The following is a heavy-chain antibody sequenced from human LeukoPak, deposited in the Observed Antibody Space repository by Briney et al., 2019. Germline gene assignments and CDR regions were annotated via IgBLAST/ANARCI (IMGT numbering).Heavy chain of an antibody. CDR2: ISSNGGST. V-gene: IGHV3-64D*06. CDR3: VKDPDCSSTSCDYWYFDL. Sequence: GRSLRLSCAASGFTFDDYAMHWVRQAPGKGLEYVSAISSNGGSTYYADSVKGRFTISRDNSKNTLYLQMSSLRAEDTAVYYCVKDPDCSSTSCDYWYFDLWGRGTLVTVSS. CDR1: GFTFDDYA. D-gene: IGHD2-2*01. J-gene: IGHJ2*01.